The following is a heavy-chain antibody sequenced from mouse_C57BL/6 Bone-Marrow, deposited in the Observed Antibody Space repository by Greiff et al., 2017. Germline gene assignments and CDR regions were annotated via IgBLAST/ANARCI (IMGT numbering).Heavy chain of an antibody. D-gene: IGHD2-5*01. CDR2: IYPGSGNT. J-gene: IGHJ2*01. CDR1: GYTFTDYY. CDR3: ARWGYSNYVFDY. V-gene: IGHV1-76*01. Sequence: QVQLKESGAELVRPGASVKLSCKASGYTFTDYYINWVKQRPGQGLEWIARIYPGSGNTYYNEKFKGKATLTAEKSSSTAYMQLSSLTSEDSAVYFCARWGYSNYVFDYWGQGTTLTVSS.